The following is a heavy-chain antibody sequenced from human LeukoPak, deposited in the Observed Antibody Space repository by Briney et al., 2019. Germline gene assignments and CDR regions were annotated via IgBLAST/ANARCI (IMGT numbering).Heavy chain of an antibody. J-gene: IGHJ4*02. CDR2: ISNSGST. CDR3: ARGGASSIPLDY. D-gene: IGHD1-26*01. Sequence: SETLSLTCTVSGGSIGGNSYWSWIRQPPGKGPEWIGHISNSGSTYYSPSLSSRVTISLDTSKNQFSLKLRSVTAADTAVYYCARGGASSIPLDYWGRGTLVTVSS. V-gene: IGHV4-61*01. CDR1: GGSIGGNSY.